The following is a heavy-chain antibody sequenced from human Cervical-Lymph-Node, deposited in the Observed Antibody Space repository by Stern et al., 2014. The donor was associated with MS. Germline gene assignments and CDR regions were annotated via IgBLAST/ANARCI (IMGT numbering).Heavy chain of an antibody. Sequence: EVQLVESGGDLVQPGGSLRLSCAASGFTFRSHVMSWVRQAPGKGLEWVSTINENGANPHYADSVKGRFTISRDNSKNTVFLQMSSLRAEDTATYHCATWIQEHFDFWGQGTLVTVSS. CDR3: ATWIQEHFDF. D-gene: IGHD5-18*01. J-gene: IGHJ4*02. CDR2: INENGANP. CDR1: GFTFRSHV. V-gene: IGHV3-23*04.